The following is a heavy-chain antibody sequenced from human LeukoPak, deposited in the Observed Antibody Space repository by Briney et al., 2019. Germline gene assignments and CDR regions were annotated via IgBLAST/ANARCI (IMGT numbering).Heavy chain of an antibody. D-gene: IGHD6-13*01. CDR3: ARGVYIAAAQYGY. J-gene: IGHJ4*02. Sequence: SETLSLTCTVSGGSISRYYWSWIRQPPGKGLEWIGYIYYSGTTNYNPSLKSRVAISVDTSKNQFSLKLSSVTAADTAVYYCARGVYIAAAQYGYWGQGTLVTVSS. CDR1: GGSISRYY. CDR2: IYYSGTT. V-gene: IGHV4-59*01.